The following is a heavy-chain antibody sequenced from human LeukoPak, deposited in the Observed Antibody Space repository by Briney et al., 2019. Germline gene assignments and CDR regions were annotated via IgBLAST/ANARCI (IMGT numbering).Heavy chain of an antibody. CDR1: GGSFSGYY. D-gene: IGHD3-16*01. J-gene: IGHJ6*02. CDR2: INHSGST. CDR3: ATLGVPNIVWEDYYYYGMDV. V-gene: IGHV4-34*01. Sequence: PSETLSLTCAVYGGSFSGYYWSWIRQPPGKGLEWIGEINHSGSTSYNPSLKSRVTISVDTSKNQFSLKLSSVTAADTAVYYCATLGVPNIVWEDYYYYGMDVWGQGTTVTVSS.